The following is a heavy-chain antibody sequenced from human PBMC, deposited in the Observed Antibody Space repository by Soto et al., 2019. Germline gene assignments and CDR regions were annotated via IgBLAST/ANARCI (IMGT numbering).Heavy chain of an antibody. D-gene: IGHD6-13*01. V-gene: IGHV4-39*01. CDR1: GGSISSSSYY. J-gene: IGHJ4*02. Sequence: SETLSLTCTVSGGSISSSSYYWGWIRQPPGKGLEWIGSIYYSGSTYYNPSLKSRVTISVDTSKNQFSLKLSSVTAADTAVYYCATERSSSWLDYWGQGTLVTVSS. CDR2: IYYSGST. CDR3: ATERSSSWLDY.